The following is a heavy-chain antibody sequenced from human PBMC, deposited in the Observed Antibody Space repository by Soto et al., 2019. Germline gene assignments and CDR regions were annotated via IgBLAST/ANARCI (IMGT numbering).Heavy chain of an antibody. V-gene: IGHV3-7*01. CDR3: VREDWHRFDS. J-gene: IGHJ4*02. CDR2: ISGGASDK. Sequence: EVQLVESGGRLVQPGGSLRLSCAASGFMFSAYWMSWVRQDPGKGLEWVATISGGASDKFYVDSVKGRFTISRDDSKNTLYLERNSLREEDTAVYYCVREDWHRFDSWGQGTLVTVSS. D-gene: IGHD2-21*01. CDR1: GFMFSAYW.